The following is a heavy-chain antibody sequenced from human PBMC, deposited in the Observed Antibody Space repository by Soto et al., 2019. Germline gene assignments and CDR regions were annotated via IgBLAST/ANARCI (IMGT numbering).Heavy chain of an antibody. D-gene: IGHD6-19*01. CDR3: AKDRGWVEWGSGWYTDY. CDR2: ISYDGSNK. CDR1: GFTFSSYG. V-gene: IGHV3-30*18. J-gene: IGHJ4*02. Sequence: QVQLVESGGGVVQPGRSLRLSCAASGFTFSSYGMHWVRQAPGKGLEWVAVISYDGSNKYYADSVKGRFTISRDNSKNTLYLQMNSLRAEDTAVYYCAKDRGWVEWGSGWYTDYWGQGTLVTVSS.